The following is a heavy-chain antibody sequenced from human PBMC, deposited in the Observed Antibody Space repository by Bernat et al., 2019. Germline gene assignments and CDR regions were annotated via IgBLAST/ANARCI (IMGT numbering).Heavy chain of an antibody. D-gene: IGHD2-8*01. J-gene: IGHJ4*02. CDR3: TTGYCSNGVCYTYFDH. CDR2: IKRKNDGGTT. V-gene: IGHV3-15*01. Sequence: EVQLVESGGGLVKPGGSLRLSCAASGFSFSNAWMSWVRQAPGKGLEWVGRIKRKNDGGTTDYAAPVKGRFTISSDDAKTTLYLQMNSLKTEATAVYYCTTGYCSNGVCYTYFDHWGQGTLVTVSS. CDR1: GFSFSNAW.